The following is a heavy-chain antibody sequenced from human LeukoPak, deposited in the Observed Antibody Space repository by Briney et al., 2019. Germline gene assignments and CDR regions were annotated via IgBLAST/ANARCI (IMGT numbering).Heavy chain of an antibody. V-gene: IGHV1-69*05. CDR3: ARDIVRASHVDTAMVRDY. CDR2: IIPIFGTA. Sequence: GASVKVSCKASGGTFSSYAINWVRQAPGQGLEWMGGIIPIFGTANYAQKFQGRVTMTRDTSTSTVYMELSSLRSEDTAVYYCARDIVRASHVDTAMVRDYWGQGTLVTVSS. D-gene: IGHD5-18*01. CDR1: GGTFSSYA. J-gene: IGHJ4*02.